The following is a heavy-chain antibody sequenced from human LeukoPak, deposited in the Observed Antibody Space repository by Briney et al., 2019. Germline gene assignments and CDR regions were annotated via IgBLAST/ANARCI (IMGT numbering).Heavy chain of an antibody. CDR2: IKQDGSEK. V-gene: IGHV3-7*01. J-gene: IGHJ4*02. CDR3: AREIGSPGVDY. D-gene: IGHD3-10*01. Sequence: GGSLRLSCAASGFTFSSYWMSWVRQAPGKGLEWVANIKQDGSEKYYVDSVRGRFTISRDNAKNSLYLQMNSLRAEDTAVYYCAREIGSPGVDYWGQGTLVTVSP. CDR1: GFTFSSYW.